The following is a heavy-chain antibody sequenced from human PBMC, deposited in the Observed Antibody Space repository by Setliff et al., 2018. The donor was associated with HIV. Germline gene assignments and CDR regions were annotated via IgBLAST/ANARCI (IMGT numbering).Heavy chain of an antibody. CDR2: IYDNGQT. CDR1: GTTAGSNY. J-gene: IGHJ6*03. V-gene: IGHV3-66*02. CDR3: ARSAGIGNYHWDV. Sequence: GGSLRLSCAVSGTTAGSNYISWIRQAPGQGLEWVSVIYDNGQTYYADSVRGRCHISRVRFKNVVSLQLDSLKIEDTAVYYCARSAGIGNYHWDVWGKGTTVTVSS.